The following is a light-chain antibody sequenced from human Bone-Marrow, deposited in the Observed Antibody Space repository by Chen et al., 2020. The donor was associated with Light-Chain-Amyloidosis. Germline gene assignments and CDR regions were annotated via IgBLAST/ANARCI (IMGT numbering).Light chain of an antibody. CDR1: NIKTNG. CDR3: QMWNSDRENVI. V-gene: IGLV3-21*03. Sequence: YVLTQPPSVSVAPGRTARISCGGNNIKTNGVNWYQQNPGQAPILVIYDDRDRHTGIPERFSGSKSGNTATLTISRVEAGDEADYYCQMWNSDRENVIFGGGTKLTVL. J-gene: IGLJ2*01. CDR2: DDR.